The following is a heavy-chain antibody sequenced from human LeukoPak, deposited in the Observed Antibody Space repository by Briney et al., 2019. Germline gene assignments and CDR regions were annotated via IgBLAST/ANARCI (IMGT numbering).Heavy chain of an antibody. J-gene: IGHJ5*02. D-gene: IGHD4-17*01. CDR2: IIPILGIA. V-gene: IGHV1-69*04. Sequence: GASVKVSCKASGYTFTSYAMHWVRQAPGQGLEWMGRIIPILGIANYAQKFQGRVTITADKSTSTAYMELSSLRSEDTAVYYCASRTTVTTGGSNNWFDPWGQGTLVTVSS. CDR3: ASRTTVTTGGSNNWFDP. CDR1: GYTFTSYA.